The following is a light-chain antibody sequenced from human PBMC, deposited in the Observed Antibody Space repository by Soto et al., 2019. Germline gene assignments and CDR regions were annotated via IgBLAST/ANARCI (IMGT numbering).Light chain of an antibody. V-gene: IGKV1-5*01. Sequence: DIQMTQSPSTLSASVGDRVTITCRASQSISSWLAWYQQKPGKAPKLLIYDASSLESGAPSRLSVSGSGTEFTLAISSLQPDDFATYYCQQYNSYTWTFGQGTKVEIK. CDR1: QSISSW. J-gene: IGKJ1*01. CDR2: DAS. CDR3: QQYNSYTWT.